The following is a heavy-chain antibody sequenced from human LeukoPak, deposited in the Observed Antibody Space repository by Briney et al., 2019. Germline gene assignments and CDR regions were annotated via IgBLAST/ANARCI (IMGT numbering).Heavy chain of an antibody. D-gene: IGHD3-10*01. V-gene: IGHV4-34*01. Sequence: SETLSLACAVYGGSFSGYYWNWIRQPPGKGLEWIGGINHSGNTNYNPSLKSRVTISVDTSKNQFSLKLSSVTAADTAVYYCARGGYGSGWDYMDVWGKGTTVTVSS. J-gene: IGHJ6*03. CDR2: INHSGNT. CDR3: ARGGYGSGWDYMDV. CDR1: GGSFSGYY.